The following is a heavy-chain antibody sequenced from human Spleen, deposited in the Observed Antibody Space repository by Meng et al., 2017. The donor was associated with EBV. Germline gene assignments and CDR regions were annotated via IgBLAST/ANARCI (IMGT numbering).Heavy chain of an antibody. D-gene: IGHD6-13*01. CDR3: AKELGSSWAPDY. V-gene: IGHV3-30*18. CDR2: ISYDGSNK. Sequence: QVQLVESGGGVVQPGRSLRLSCAASGFHFSSYGMHWVRQAPGKGLEWVAVISYDGSNKYYADSVKGRFTISRDNSKNTLYLQMNSLRAEDTAVYYCAKELGSSWAPDYWGQGTLVTVSS. CDR1: GFHFSSYG. J-gene: IGHJ4*02.